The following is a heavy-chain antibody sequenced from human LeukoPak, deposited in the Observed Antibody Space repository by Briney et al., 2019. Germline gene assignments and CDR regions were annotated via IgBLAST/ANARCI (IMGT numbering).Heavy chain of an antibody. CDR1: GYTFTTYG. J-gene: IGHJ5*02. D-gene: IGHD6-19*01. V-gene: IGHV1-18*01. CDR2: ISAYNGNT. CDR3: ARDTTVYSSGSLVS. Sequence: ASVKVSCKASGYTFTTYGISWVRQAPGQGLEWMGWISAYNGNTNYAQNLQGRVTMTTDTSTSTAYMELRSLRSDDTAVYYCARDTTVYSSGSLVSWGQGTLVTVSS.